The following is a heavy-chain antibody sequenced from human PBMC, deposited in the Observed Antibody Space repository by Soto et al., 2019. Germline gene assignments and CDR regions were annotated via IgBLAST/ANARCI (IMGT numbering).Heavy chain of an antibody. V-gene: IGHV4-31*03. CDR2: IYYSGST. Sequence: PSETLSLTCTVSGGSISSGGYYWSWIRQHPGKGLEWIGYIYYSGSTYYNPSLKSRVTISVDTSKNQFSLKLSSVTAADTAVYYCAAEVPAAPTDWFDPWGQGTLVTVSS. CDR1: GGSISSGGYY. D-gene: IGHD2-2*01. CDR3: AAEVPAAPTDWFDP. J-gene: IGHJ5*02.